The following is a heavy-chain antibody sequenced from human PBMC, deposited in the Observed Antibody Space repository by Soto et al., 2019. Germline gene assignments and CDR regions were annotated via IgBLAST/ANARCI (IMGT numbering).Heavy chain of an antibody. D-gene: IGHD5-18*01. CDR2: INPSGGST. Sequence: GASVKVSCKASGYTFTSYYMHWVRQGPGQGLEWMGIINPSGGSTSYAQKFQGRVTMTRDTSTSTVYMELSSLRSEDTAVYYCARDRGYSYGYPMFDYWGQGTLVTVSS. J-gene: IGHJ4*02. V-gene: IGHV1-46*01. CDR1: GYTFTSYY. CDR3: ARDRGYSYGYPMFDY.